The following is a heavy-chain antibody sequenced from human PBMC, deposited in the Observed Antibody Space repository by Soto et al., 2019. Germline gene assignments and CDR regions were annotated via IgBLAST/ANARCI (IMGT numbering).Heavy chain of an antibody. V-gene: IGHV1-3*05. CDR3: AKEDDAWTNGYFDI. D-gene: IGHD2-8*01. Sequence: QVQLVQSGAEEKKPGASVKVSCKASGYTFTSYAMHWVRQAPGQRLEWMGWINAGNGNTKYSQKFQGRVTITRDTSASTAYMELSSLRSEDTAIYYCAKEDDAWTNGYFDIWGQGTLVTVSS. CDR2: INAGNGNT. J-gene: IGHJ3*02. CDR1: GYTFTSYA.